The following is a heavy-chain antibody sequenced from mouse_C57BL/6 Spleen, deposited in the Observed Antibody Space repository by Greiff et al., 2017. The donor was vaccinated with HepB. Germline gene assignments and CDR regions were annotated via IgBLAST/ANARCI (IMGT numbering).Heavy chain of an antibody. CDR3: ARQDSSGYPY. D-gene: IGHD3-2*02. CDR2: ISSGGSYT. Sequence: EVPGVESGGDLVKPGGSLKLSCAASGFTFSSYGMSWVRQTPDKRLEWVATISSGGSYTYYPDSVKGRFTISRDNAKNTLYLQMSSLKSEDTAMYYCARQDSSGYPYWGQGTLVTVSA. CDR1: GFTFSSYG. V-gene: IGHV5-6*01. J-gene: IGHJ3*01.